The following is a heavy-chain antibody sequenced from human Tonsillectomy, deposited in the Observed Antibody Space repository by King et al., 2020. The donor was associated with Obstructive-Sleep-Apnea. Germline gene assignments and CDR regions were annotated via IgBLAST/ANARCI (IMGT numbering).Heavy chain of an antibody. V-gene: IGHV4-38-2*02. D-gene: IGHD5-18*01. CDR1: AYSISSRYY. CDR3: ASVVDTPMVLGWYY. Sequence: QLQESGPGLVKPSETLSLTCTVSAYSISSRYYWGWIRQPPGKGLEWIGNIYHSGSTYYNPSLKSRVTISVDTSKNQFSLKLSSVTAADTAVYYCASVVDTPMVLGWYYWGQGTLVTVSS. CDR2: IYHSGST. J-gene: IGHJ4*02.